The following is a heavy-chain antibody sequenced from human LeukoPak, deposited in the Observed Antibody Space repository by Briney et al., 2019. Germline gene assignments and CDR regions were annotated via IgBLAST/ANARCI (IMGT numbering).Heavy chain of an antibody. CDR3: ERNKRAHI. CDR1: GFSFSDYW. J-gene: IGHJ3*02. Sequence: PGGSLRLSCAVSGFSFSDYWMSWVRQAPGKGLEWVANIKQDGSETNYVDSVRGRFTISRDNAKNSLSLQMISLRAEDTALYYCERNKRAHIWGQGTMVTVSS. D-gene: IGHD1/OR15-1a*01. V-gene: IGHV3-7*01. CDR2: IKQDGSET.